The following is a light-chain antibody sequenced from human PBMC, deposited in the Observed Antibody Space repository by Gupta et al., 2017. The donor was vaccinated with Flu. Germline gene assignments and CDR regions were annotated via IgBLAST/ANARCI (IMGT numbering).Light chain of an antibody. CDR1: SSYVGGYNY. V-gene: IGLV2-14*01. CDR3: SSYTSSSTLEGV. J-gene: IGLJ2*01. Sequence: QSALPQPASVPGSPGQSITIPSTGTSSYVGGYNYVSWYQQHPGKAPKLMIYEVSNRPSGVSNRFSGSKSGNTASLTISGLQAKDEADYYCSSYTSSSTLEGVFGGGAKLTVL. CDR2: EVS.